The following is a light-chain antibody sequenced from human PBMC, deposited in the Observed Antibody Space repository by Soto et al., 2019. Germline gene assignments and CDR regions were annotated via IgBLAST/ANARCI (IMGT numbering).Light chain of an antibody. CDR2: AAS. CDR3: QQSYSVPYT. CDR1: QSISTY. J-gene: IGKJ2*01. V-gene: IGKV1-39*01. Sequence: DIQMTQSPSSLSASVGDRVTITCRASQSISTYLNWFQGEPGKAPKLLIYAASRLQSGVPSRFSGSGSGTDFTLTISSLQPEDFATYYCQQSYSVPYTFGQGTKLEIK.